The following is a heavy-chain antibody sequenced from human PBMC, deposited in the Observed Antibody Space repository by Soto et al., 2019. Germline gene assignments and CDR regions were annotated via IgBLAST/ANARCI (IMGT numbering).Heavy chain of an antibody. CDR3: ARSWDADF. J-gene: IGHJ4*02. Sequence: TGGSLRLFCVASGFTFRSSWMTWVRQAPGKGLEWVATIQPDGSEKYYVDSVKGRFTISRDNAKNPLFLQMKSLRAEDTAVYYCARSWDADFWGQGTLVTVSS. V-gene: IGHV3-7*04. CDR2: IQPDGSEK. CDR1: GFTFRSSW. D-gene: IGHD6-13*01.